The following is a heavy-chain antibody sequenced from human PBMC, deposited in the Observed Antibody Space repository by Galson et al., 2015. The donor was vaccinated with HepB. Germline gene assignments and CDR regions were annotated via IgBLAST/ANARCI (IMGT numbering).Heavy chain of an antibody. CDR3: ARGASSKFDS. Sequence: LSLTCTVSGGSISSYHWSWTRQPPGKGLEWIGYIYSSGTTNYNPSLKSRLTMSVDTSKNQFSLKLRSVTAADTAVYYCARGASSKFDSWGQGTLVTVSS. J-gene: IGHJ4*02. CDR2: IYSSGTT. CDR1: GGSISSYH. V-gene: IGHV4-59*01. D-gene: IGHD2-15*01.